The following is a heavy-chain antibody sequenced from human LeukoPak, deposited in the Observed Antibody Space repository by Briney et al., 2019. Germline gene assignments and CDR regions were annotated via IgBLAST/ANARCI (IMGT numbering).Heavy chain of an antibody. J-gene: IGHJ1*01. CDR2: INSDGSST. CDR3: ARGISSSWYGGSEYFQH. CDR1: GFTFSSYW. Sequence: GGSLRLSCAASGFTFSSYWMHWVRQAPGKGLVWVSRINSDGSSTSYADSVKGRFTISRDNAKNTLYLQMNSLRAEDTAVYYCARGISSSWYGGSEYFQHWGQGTLVTVFS. V-gene: IGHV3-74*01. D-gene: IGHD6-13*01.